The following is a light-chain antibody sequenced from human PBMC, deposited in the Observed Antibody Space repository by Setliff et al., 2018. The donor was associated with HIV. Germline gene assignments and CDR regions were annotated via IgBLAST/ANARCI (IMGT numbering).Light chain of an antibody. CDR2: DVN. CDR1: SSDVGGYNY. V-gene: IGLV2-11*01. J-gene: IGLJ1*01. CDR3: CSYAGGPYV. Sequence: QSALTQPRSVSGSPGQSVTISCTGTSSDVGGYNYVSWYQQYPGKAPKVIIYDVNKRPSGVPDRFSGSKSANTASLTISGLQAEDEAGYYCCSYAGGPYVFGTGTKV.